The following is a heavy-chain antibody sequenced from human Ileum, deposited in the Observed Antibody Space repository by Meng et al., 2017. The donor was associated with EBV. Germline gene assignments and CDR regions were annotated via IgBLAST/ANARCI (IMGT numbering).Heavy chain of an antibody. D-gene: IGHD3-10*02. V-gene: IGHV4-59*01. CDR3: AKNRINMLD. CDR2: IYYSGST. J-gene: IGHJ4*02. CDR1: GGSISSYY. Sequence: LAESGPGLVQPSETLAFPCSGSGGSISSYYWSWIRQPPGKGLEWIGYIYYSGSTNYNPFPKSRVTMSVDTSKNQFSLKLSSVTAADTVVYYCAKNRINMLDWGQGTLVTVSS.